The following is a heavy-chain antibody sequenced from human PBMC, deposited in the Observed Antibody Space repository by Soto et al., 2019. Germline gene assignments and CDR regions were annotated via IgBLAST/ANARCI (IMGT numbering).Heavy chain of an antibody. CDR1: GYTFSSYA. CDR2: INAGNGNT. Sequence: QVQLVQSGAEVKKPGASVKVSCTASGYTFSSYAMHWVRQAPGQRLEWMGWINAGNGNTKYSQKFQGRVTITRDTSASTAYMELSSLRSEDTAVYYCARRDCSSTSCYGSHFDYLGQGTLVTVSS. CDR3: ARRDCSSTSCYGSHFDY. J-gene: IGHJ4*02. D-gene: IGHD2-2*01. V-gene: IGHV1-3*01.